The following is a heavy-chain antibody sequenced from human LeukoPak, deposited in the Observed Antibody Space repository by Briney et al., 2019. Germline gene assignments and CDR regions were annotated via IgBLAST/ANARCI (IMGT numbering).Heavy chain of an antibody. CDR2: IYYSGST. CDR3: ARRAIIAAAGTDAFDI. D-gene: IGHD6-13*01. CDR1: GGSISSYY. V-gene: IGHV4-59*01. J-gene: IGHJ3*02. Sequence: PSETLSLTCTVSGGSISSYYWSWIRQPPGKGLEWIGDIYYSGSTNYNPSLKSRVTISVDTSKNQFSLKLSSVTAADTAVYYCARRAIIAAAGTDAFDIWGQGTMVTVSS.